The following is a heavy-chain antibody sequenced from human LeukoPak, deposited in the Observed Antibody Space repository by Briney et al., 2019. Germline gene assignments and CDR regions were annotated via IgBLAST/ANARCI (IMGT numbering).Heavy chain of an antibody. CDR2: ISYDGSNK. CDR1: GFTFSSYG. D-gene: IGHD2-15*01. V-gene: IGHV3-30*18. Sequence: GGSLRLSCAASGFTFSSYGMHWVRQAPGKGLEWVAVISYDGSNKYYADSVKGRFTISRDNSKNTLYLQMNSLRAEDTAVYYCAKEVVVADDAFDIWGQGTMVTVSS. J-gene: IGHJ3*02. CDR3: AKEVVVADDAFDI.